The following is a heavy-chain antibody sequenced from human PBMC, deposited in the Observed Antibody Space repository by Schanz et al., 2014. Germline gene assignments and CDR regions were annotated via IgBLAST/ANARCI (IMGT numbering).Heavy chain of an antibody. CDR3: ARDTTWRLDL. J-gene: IGHJ2*01. CDR2: VFPNGIT. D-gene: IGHD1-1*01. CDR1: GGSIRSGTYY. Sequence: QVQLQESGPGLVKPSQTLSLTCTVSGGSIRSGTYYWSWIRQPAGKALEWVGRVFPNGITNYNPSLKSRGPISLGTSKNKFSRTLTSLTAADTAVYYCARDTTWRLDLWGRGTLVTVSS. V-gene: IGHV4-61*02.